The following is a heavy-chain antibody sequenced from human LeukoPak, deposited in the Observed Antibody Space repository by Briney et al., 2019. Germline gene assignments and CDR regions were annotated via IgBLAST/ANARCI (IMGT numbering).Heavy chain of an antibody. CDR2: IYYSGST. CDR3: ARSRQLWLFADNWFDP. Sequence: SETLSLTCTVSGGSISSYYWSWIRQPPGKGLEWIGSIYYSGSTNYNPSLKSRATISVDTSKNQFSLKLSSVTAADTAVYYCARSRQLWLFADNWFDPWGQGTLVTVSS. D-gene: IGHD5-18*01. V-gene: IGHV4-59*01. J-gene: IGHJ5*02. CDR1: GGSISSYY.